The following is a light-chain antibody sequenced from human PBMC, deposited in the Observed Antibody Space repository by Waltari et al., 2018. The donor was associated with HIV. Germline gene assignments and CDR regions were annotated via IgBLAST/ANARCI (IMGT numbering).Light chain of an antibody. J-gene: IGLJ2*01. Sequence: QSVLTPPPSASGTPGQRVTISCSGSSSNIGSNTVNWYQQLPGTAPKLLIYSNNQRPAGVPDLLSGSKSGTSASLAISGFQSEDEADYYCAAWDDSLSGVVFGGGTKLTVL. CDR3: AAWDDSLSGVV. CDR2: SNN. CDR1: SSNIGSNT. V-gene: IGLV1-44*01.